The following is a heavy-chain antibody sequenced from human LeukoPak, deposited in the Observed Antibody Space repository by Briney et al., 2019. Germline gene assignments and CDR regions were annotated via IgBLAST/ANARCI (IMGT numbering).Heavy chain of an antibody. Sequence: GGSLRLCCAASGFPFSSYAMSWVRQAPGRGLEWVSAISGSGGSTYYADSVKGRFTISRDNSKNTLYLQMNSLRAEDTAVYYCANSRIRWQLDYWGQGTLVTVSS. CDR3: ANSRIRWQLDY. CDR1: GFPFSSYA. J-gene: IGHJ4*02. D-gene: IGHD4-23*01. CDR2: ISGSGGST. V-gene: IGHV3-23*01.